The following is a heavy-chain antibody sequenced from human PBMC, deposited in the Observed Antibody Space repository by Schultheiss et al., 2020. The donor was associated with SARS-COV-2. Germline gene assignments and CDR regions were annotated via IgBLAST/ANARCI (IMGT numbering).Heavy chain of an antibody. CDR1: GFSLSNARMG. Sequence: SGPTLVKPTETLTLTCTVSGFSLSNARMGVSWIRQPPGKALEWLAHIFSNDEKSYSTSLKSRLTISKDTSKSQVVLTMTNMDPVDTATYYCARIVAAGAHYYYYGMDVWGQGTTVTVSS. CDR3: ARIVAAGAHYYYYGMDV. J-gene: IGHJ6*02. D-gene: IGHD6-13*01. CDR2: IFSNDEK. V-gene: IGHV2-26*01.